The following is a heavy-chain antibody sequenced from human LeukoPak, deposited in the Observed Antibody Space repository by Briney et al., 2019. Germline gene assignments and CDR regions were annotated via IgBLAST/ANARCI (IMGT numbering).Heavy chain of an antibody. J-gene: IGHJ5*02. Sequence: ASVKVSCKASGYTFIGYYMHWVRQAPGQGLEWMGWINPNSGGTNYAQKFQGRVTMTRDTSISTAYMELSRLRSDDTAVYYCARGPNYGDMWFDPWGQGTLVTVSS. CDR2: INPNSGGT. V-gene: IGHV1-2*02. D-gene: IGHD4-17*01. CDR3: ARGPNYGDMWFDP. CDR1: GYTFIGYY.